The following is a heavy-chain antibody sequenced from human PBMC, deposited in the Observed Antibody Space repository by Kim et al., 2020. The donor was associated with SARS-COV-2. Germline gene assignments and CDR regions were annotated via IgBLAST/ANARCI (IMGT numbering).Heavy chain of an antibody. CDR3: ARWEDYYGSGSLGYGMDV. V-gene: IGHV3-21*01. J-gene: IGHJ6*02. Sequence: GSLRLSCAASGFTFSSYSMNWVRQAPGKGLEWVSSISSSSSYIYYADSVKGRFTISRDNAKNSLYLQMNSLRAEDTAVYYCARWEDYYGSGSLGYGMDVWGQGTTVTVSS. D-gene: IGHD3-10*01. CDR1: GFTFSSYS. CDR2: ISSSSSYI.